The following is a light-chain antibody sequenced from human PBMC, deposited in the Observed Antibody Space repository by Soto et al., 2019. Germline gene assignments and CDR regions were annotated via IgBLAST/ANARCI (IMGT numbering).Light chain of an antibody. CDR1: QSVSSSY. Sequence: EIVLTQSPGTLSLSPGERATLSCRVSQSVSSSYLAWYQQKPGQAPRLLIYGASSRATGIPDRFSGSGCGTDFTLTISRLEPEDFAVYYCQQYGSSPSYTFGQGTKVEIK. CDR2: GAS. J-gene: IGKJ2*01. CDR3: QQYGSSPSYT. V-gene: IGKV3-20*01.